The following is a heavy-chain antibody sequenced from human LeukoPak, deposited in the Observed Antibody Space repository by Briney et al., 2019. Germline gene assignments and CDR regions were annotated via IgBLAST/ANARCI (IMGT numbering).Heavy chain of an antibody. CDR1: GFTFSSYW. CDR3: ARDNRRPFDI. Sequence: GGSLRLSCAASGFTFSSYWMTWVRQAPGKGLEWVANIEEDGSVKYYVDSVKGRFTISRDNAKNSVYLQMSSLRAEDTAVYYCARDNRRPFDIWGQGTMVTVSS. CDR2: IEEDGSVK. V-gene: IGHV3-7*01. J-gene: IGHJ3*02. D-gene: IGHD3-16*02.